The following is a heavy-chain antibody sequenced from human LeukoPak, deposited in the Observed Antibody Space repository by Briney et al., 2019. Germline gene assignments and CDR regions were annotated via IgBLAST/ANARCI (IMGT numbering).Heavy chain of an antibody. D-gene: IGHD2-21*01. CDR3: ARRSVGGGWGGAFDI. J-gene: IGHJ3*02. Sequence: REWLQISCRASACSFTSYCIGYLRQMPRQGLEGMGIIYPGDSDTRYSPSFQGQVTISADKSTSNPYLQWSSLKASDTATYYCARRSVGGGWGGAFDIWGEGTMVTVSS. V-gene: IGHV5-51*01. CDR2: IYPGDSDT. CDR1: ACSFTSYC.